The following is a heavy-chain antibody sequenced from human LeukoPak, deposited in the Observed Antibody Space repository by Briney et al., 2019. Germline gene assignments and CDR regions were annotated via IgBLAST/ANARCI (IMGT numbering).Heavy chain of an antibody. CDR2: SYHRGST. CDR3: ARDRELGY. J-gene: IGHJ4*02. Sequence: SETLSLTCTVSGGSITGNYWSWSRQPPGKGLEWIGWSYHRGSTGYNPSLKSRVAISVDTSKNQFSLKLSSVTAADTAVYYCARDRELGYWGQGTLVTVSS. CDR1: GGSITGNY. D-gene: IGHD1-1*01. V-gene: IGHV4-59*01.